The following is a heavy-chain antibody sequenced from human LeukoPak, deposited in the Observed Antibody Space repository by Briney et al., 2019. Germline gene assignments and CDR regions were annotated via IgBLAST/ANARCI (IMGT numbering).Heavy chain of an antibody. J-gene: IGHJ6*03. CDR2: IIPLFHTA. D-gene: IGHD4-23*01. CDR1: GYTFTSYA. Sequence: SVKVSCKASGYTFTSYAMNWVRQAPGQGLEWMGGIIPLFHTANYAQKFQGRVTITADESTSTAYMELRSLRSDDTAVYYCARVPATVEYYYYYYYMDVWGKGTTVTVSS. V-gene: IGHV1-69*13. CDR3: ARVPATVEYYYYYYYMDV.